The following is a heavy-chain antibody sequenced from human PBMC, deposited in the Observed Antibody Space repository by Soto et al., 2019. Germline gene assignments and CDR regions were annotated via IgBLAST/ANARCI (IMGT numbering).Heavy chain of an antibody. CDR2: ISYDGSNK. CDR1: GFTFSSYG. CDR3: AKHQGGVTDFYYGMDV. Sequence: QVQLVESGGGVVQPGRSLRLSCAASGFTFSSYGMHWVRQAPGKGREWVAVISYDGSNKYYADSVKGRFTISRDNSKNTLYLQMNSLRTEDTAVYYCAKHQGGVTDFYYGMDVWGQGTTVTVSS. J-gene: IGHJ6*02. D-gene: IGHD3-3*01. V-gene: IGHV3-30*18.